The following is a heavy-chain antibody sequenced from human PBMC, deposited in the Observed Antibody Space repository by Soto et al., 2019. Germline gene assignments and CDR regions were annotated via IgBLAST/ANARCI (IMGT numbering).Heavy chain of an antibody. Sequence: QLLESGGGLAQPGGSLTLSCVASGFTFSTSAMNWVRQAPGKGLEWVSLTSDSGGRTYYADSVKGRFTISRDNSKNTLYLQMNSLRAEDTAVYYCAKSLNINWKNWFDPWGQGTLVTVSS. D-gene: IGHD1-1*01. J-gene: IGHJ5*02. CDR2: TSDSGGRT. V-gene: IGHV3-23*01. CDR1: GFTFSTSA. CDR3: AKSLNINWKNWFDP.